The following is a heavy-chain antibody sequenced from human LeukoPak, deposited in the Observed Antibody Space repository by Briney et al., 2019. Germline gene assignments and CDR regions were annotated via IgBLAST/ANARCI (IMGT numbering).Heavy chain of an antibody. CDR3: AEENYYDSSAYPDN. V-gene: IGHV3-30*18. CDR1: GFTFSAYG. Sequence: GGSLRLSCAASGFTFSAYGMHWVRQAPGQGREWGAVIFRDGRHTYCTATVKGRFTISRDNSKNTLYLQMNSLRAEDTAVCDCAEENYYDSSAYPDNWGQGTLVTVSS. D-gene: IGHD3-22*01. CDR2: IFRDGRHT. J-gene: IGHJ4*02.